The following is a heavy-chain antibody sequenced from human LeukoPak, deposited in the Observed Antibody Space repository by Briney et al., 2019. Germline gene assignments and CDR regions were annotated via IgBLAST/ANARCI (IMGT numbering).Heavy chain of an antibody. J-gene: IGHJ4*02. D-gene: IGHD6-19*01. CDR2: MNPNSGNT. CDR1: GYTFTSYD. Sequence: ASVKVSCKAPGYTFTSYDINWVRQATGQGLEWMGWMNPNSGNTGYEQKFQGRVTITRNTSIDTAYMELSSLRSEDTAVYYCARGTRIAVTGTSQRKKFDFWGQGTLVTVSS. CDR3: ARGTRIAVTGTSQRKKFDF. V-gene: IGHV1-8*03.